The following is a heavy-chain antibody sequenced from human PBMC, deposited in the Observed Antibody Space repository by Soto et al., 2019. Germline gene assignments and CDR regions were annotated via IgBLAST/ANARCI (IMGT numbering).Heavy chain of an antibody. Sequence: EVPLVESGGGLVQPGRSLRLSCAASGFTFNAYAMHWVRQAPGKGLEWVSSISWNSGYIGYADYVKGRFTTSRDNAKNARYLQMSSLRAEDTALYYCEKDFGDSYGYGPDAWAQGTRVTVSS. CDR1: GFTFNAYA. V-gene: IGHV3-9*01. CDR3: EKDFGDSYGYGPDA. CDR2: ISWNSGYI. D-gene: IGHD5-18*01. J-gene: IGHJ5*02.